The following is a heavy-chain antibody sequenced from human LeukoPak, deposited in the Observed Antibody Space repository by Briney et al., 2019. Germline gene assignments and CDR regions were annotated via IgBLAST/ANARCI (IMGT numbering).Heavy chain of an antibody. CDR2: ISTTGSSI. D-gene: IGHD6-19*01. Sequence: GGSLRLSCAASGFTFSSYEMNWVRQAPGKGLEWVSYISTTGSSIYYADSVKGRFTISRDNVKNLLYLQMNSLRAEDTAVYYCARVQRGIAVALDYWGQGTLVIVSS. CDR3: ARVQRGIAVALDY. CDR1: GFTFSSYE. V-gene: IGHV3-48*03. J-gene: IGHJ4*02.